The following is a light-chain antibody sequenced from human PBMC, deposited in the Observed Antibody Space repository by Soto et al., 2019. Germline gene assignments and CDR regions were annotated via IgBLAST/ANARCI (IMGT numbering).Light chain of an antibody. Sequence: EIVLTQSPGTLSLSPGERATLSCRASQSVSSNYLAWYQQKPGQAPRLLIYGASSRATSIPDRFSGSGSGTDFTLTISGLEPEDFAVYYCQQYGSSPFTLGPGTKVDIK. CDR3: QQYGSSPFT. V-gene: IGKV3-20*01. CDR1: QSVSSNY. J-gene: IGKJ3*01. CDR2: GAS.